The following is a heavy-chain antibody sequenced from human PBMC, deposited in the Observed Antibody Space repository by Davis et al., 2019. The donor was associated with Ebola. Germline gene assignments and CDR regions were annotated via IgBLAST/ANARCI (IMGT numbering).Heavy chain of an antibody. V-gene: IGHV4-59*12. Sequence: SETLSLTCTVSGGSISSYYWSWIRQPPGKGLEWIGYIYYSGSTNYNPSLKSRVTISVDTSKNQFSLKLSSVTAADTAVYYCARDQTFGLRTPYWGQGTLVTVSS. CDR3: ARDQTFGLRTPY. CDR2: IYYSGST. J-gene: IGHJ4*02. D-gene: IGHD3-10*01. CDR1: GGSISSYY.